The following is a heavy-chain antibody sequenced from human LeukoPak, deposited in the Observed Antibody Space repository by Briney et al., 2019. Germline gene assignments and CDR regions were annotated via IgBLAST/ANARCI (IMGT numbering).Heavy chain of an antibody. V-gene: IGHV3-23*01. Sequence: GGSLRLSCAASGFTFRVYTMAWVPQAPGKGLEWVSGITNGGGSTYYADSVKGRFTISRDNSRNTLYLQMNSLRAEDAAVYYCAKARNSANWATLARGQGTLVTVSS. CDR3: AKARNSANWATLA. CDR1: GFTFRVYT. J-gene: IGHJ4*02. D-gene: IGHD7-27*01. CDR2: ITNGGGST.